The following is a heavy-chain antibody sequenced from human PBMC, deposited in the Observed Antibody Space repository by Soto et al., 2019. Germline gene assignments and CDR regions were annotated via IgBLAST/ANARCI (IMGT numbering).Heavy chain of an antibody. CDR2: ISYDGSKK. J-gene: IGHJ6*02. V-gene: IGHV3-30*18. D-gene: IGHD2-2*01. CDR1: GFTFSSYD. Sequence: QVQLVESGGGVVQPGRSQRLSCAASGFTFSSYDMHWVRQAPGKGLDWVAVISYDGSKKYYADSVKGRFTISRDNPKNILYLQMNGLRAEDTAVYYCAKLGPIVVVPATIDYYYYGMDVWGQGTTVIVSS. CDR3: AKLGPIVVVPATIDYYYYGMDV.